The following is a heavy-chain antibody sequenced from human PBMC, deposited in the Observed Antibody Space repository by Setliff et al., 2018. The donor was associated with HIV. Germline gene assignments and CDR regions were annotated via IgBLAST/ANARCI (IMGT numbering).Heavy chain of an antibody. D-gene: IGHD3-9*01. CDR2: VKSKSDGGTT. CDR3: AXXXYXXXTGYYVWFFDV. V-gene: IGHV3-15*05. J-gene: IGHJ2*01. Sequence: GGSLRLSCEASGFTFTXGWGRWVRQAPGQGLEWIGRVKSKSDGGTTSYAAPVKDRFTVSRDDSXNTLXLQMNNLKTXXTATYFCAXXXYXXXTGYYVWFFDVWGRGTLVTVSS. CDR1: GFTFTXGW.